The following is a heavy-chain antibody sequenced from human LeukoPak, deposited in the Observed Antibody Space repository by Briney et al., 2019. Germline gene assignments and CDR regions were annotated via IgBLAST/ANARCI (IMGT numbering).Heavy chain of an antibody. CDR2: INHNGNVN. V-gene: IGHV3-7*03. Sequence: GGSLRLSCAASGFTFSSYWMNWARQAPGKGLEWVASINHNGNVNYYVDSVKGRFTISRDNAKNSLYLQMSNLRAEDTAVYFCARGGGFDVWGQGATV. D-gene: IGHD3-16*01. CDR1: GFTFSSYW. J-gene: IGHJ6*01. CDR3: ARGGGFDV.